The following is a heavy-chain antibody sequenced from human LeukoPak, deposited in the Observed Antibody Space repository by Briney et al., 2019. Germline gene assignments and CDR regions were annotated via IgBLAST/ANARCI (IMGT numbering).Heavy chain of an antibody. Sequence: PGGSLRLSCAASGFTFSSYSMNWVRQAPGKGLEWVSYISSSSSTIYYADYVKGRFTISRDNAKNSLYLQMNSLRAEDTAVYYCARGTGYCSGGSCGSYWGQGTLVTVSS. CDR3: ARGTGYCSGGSCGSY. J-gene: IGHJ4*02. V-gene: IGHV3-48*01. D-gene: IGHD2-15*01. CDR2: ISSSSSTI. CDR1: GFTFSSYS.